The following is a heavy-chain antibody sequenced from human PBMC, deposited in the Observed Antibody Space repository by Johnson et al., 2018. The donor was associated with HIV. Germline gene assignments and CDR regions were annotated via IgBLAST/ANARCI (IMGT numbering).Heavy chain of an antibody. J-gene: IGHJ3*02. CDR2: ISYDGSNQ. CDR1: GFTFSSYA. Sequence: QVQLVESGGGVVQPGRSLRLSCAASGFTFSSYAMHWVRQAPGKGLEWVAVISYDGSNQYYADSVKGRFTISRDNSKNTVFLQMNSLRAEDTAVYYCARGDGYRRAFDIWGQGTMVTVSS. V-gene: IGHV3-30*04. D-gene: IGHD1-1*01. CDR3: ARGDGYRRAFDI.